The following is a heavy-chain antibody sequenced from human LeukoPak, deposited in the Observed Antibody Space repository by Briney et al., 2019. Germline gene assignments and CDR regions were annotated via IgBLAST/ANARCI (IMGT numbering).Heavy chain of an antibody. J-gene: IGHJ5*02. CDR1: GFTFSNSW. CDR2: IKRDGSEE. Sequence: GGSLRLSCAGSGFTFSNSWMSWVRQPPGKGLEWVANIKRDGSEEYYVDSLKGRFTISRDNAKNSLYLQMNSLRAEDTAVYYCARAYSSSSNNWFDPWGQGTLVTVSS. CDR3: ARAYSSSSNNWFDP. V-gene: IGHV3-7*04. D-gene: IGHD6-13*01.